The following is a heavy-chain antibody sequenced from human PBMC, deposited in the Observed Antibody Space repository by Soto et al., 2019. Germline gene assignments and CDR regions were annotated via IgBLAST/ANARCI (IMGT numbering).Heavy chain of an antibody. CDR1: GYTFTSYG. D-gene: IGHD3-3*01. CDR3: ARDYSVTIFGVVNYYYYYMDV. V-gene: IGHV1-18*01. CDR2: ISAYNGNT. Sequence: ASVKVSCKASGYTFTSYGISWVRQAPGQGLEWMGWISAYNGNTNYAQKLQGRVTMTTDTSTSTAYMELRSLRSDDPAVYYCARDYSVTIFGVVNYYYYYMDVWGKGATVTVSS. J-gene: IGHJ6*03.